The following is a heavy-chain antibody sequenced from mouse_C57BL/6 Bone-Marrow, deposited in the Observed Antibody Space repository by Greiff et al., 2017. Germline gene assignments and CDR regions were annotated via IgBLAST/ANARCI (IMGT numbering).Heavy chain of an antibody. D-gene: IGHD1-1*01. CDR2: ISTGGDYI. CDR1: GFTFSSYA. V-gene: IGHV5-9-1*02. J-gene: IGHJ4*01. CDR3: TRDPAVVGMDY. Sequence: EVKLVESGEGLVKPGGSLKLSCAASGFTFSSYAMSWVRQTPEKRLEWVAYISTGGDYIYYADTLKGRSTISRDNARNTLYLQMSSLKSEDTARDYWTRDPAVVGMDYWGQGTTVTVSS.